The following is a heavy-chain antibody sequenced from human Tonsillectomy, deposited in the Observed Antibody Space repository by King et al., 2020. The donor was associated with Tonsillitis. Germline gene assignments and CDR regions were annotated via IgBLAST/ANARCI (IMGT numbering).Heavy chain of an antibody. CDR3: ARLWGAAAGRTIDY. V-gene: IGHV4-39*01. CDR1: GGSISSSSYY. D-gene: IGHD6-13*01. CDR2: IYYSGST. J-gene: IGHJ4*02. Sequence: QLQESGPGLVKPSETLSLTCTVSGGSISSSSYYWGWIRQPPGKGLEWNGSIYYSGSTYDNPSLKSRVTISVDTSKNQFSLKLTSVTAADTAVYYCARLWGAAAGRTIDYWGQGTLVTVSS.